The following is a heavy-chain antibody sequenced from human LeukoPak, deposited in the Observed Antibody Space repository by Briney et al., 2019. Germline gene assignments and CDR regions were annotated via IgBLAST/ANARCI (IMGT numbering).Heavy chain of an antibody. V-gene: IGHV4-59*08. CDR3: ARHLVATLGGFDY. CDR1: GGSISSYY. J-gene: IGHJ4*02. D-gene: IGHD5-12*01. Sequence: SETLSLTCTVSGGSISSYYWSWIRQPPGKGLEWIGYIYYSGSTNYNPSLKSRVTISVDTSKNQFSLKLSSVTAADTAVYYCARHLVATLGGFDYWGQGTLVTVSS. CDR2: IYYSGST.